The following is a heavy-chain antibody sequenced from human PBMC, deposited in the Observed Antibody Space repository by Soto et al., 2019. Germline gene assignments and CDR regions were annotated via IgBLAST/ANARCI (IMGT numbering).Heavy chain of an antibody. Sequence: PGGSLRLSCAASGFTFSSYEMNWVRQAPGKGLEWVSYISSSGSTINNADSVKVRFTISSDNAKNSMYLQMNSLRAEDTAVYYCARVPWIQLWTFDYWGQGTLVTVSS. CDR2: ISSSGSTI. D-gene: IGHD5-18*01. CDR3: ARVPWIQLWTFDY. J-gene: IGHJ4*02. V-gene: IGHV3-48*03. CDR1: GFTFSSYE.